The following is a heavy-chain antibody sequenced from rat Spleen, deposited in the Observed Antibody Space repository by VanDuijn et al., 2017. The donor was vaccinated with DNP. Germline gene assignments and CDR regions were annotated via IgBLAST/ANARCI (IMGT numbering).Heavy chain of an antibody. D-gene: IGHD1-12*01. CDR1: RFTFSNYG. CDR3: ANSYRDSYAHWYFDF. CDR2: ISPNCGSNT. J-gene: IGHJ1*01. Sequence: EVQLVESGGGLVQPGRSLKLSCTASRFTFSNYGMHWIRQAPTKGLEWVASISPNCGSNTYYPDSVKGRFTISRDNAKSTLYLQMDSLRSEDTATYYCANSYRDSYAHWYFDFWGPGTMVTVSS. V-gene: IGHV5-19*01.